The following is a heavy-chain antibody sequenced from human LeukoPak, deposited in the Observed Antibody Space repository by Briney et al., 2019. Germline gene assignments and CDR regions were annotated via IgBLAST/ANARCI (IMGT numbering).Heavy chain of an antibody. CDR2: ISWNSGSI. V-gene: IGHV3-9*01. D-gene: IGHD5-18*01. CDR3: AKDMSSGYSYLTLGY. Sequence: GRSLRLSCAASGFTFDDYAMHWVQQAPGKGLEWVSGISWNSGSIGYADSVKGRFTISRDNAKNSLYLQMNSLRAEDTALYYCAKDMSSGYSYLTLGYWGQGTLVTVSS. CDR1: GFTFDDYA. J-gene: IGHJ4*02.